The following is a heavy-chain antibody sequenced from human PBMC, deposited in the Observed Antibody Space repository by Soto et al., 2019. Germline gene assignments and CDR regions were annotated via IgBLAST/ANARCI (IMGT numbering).Heavy chain of an antibody. CDR2: IYHSGNT. CDR1: GDSIISSTYY. D-gene: IGHD3-10*01. CDR3: ARLWFGQRPTDY. Sequence: SETLSLTCTVSGDSIISSTYYWGWIRQPPGKRLEWIGSIYHSGNTYYNPSLKSRVTISVDTSKNQFSLNLYSVTAADTAVYYCARLWFGQRPTDYWGQGILVTVSS. V-gene: IGHV4-39*01. J-gene: IGHJ4*02.